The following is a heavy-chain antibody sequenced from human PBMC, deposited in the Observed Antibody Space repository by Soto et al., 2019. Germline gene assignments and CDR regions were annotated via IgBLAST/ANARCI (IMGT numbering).Heavy chain of an antibody. CDR3: ARAYSNLRLIKNYYMDV. V-gene: IGHV1-8*01. CDR1: GYTFTSYD. J-gene: IGHJ6*03. CDR2: MNPNSGNT. D-gene: IGHD4-4*01. Sequence: QVQLVQSGAEVKKPGASVKVSCKASGYTFTSYDINWVRQATGQGLEWMGWMNPNSGNTGYAQKFQGRVTMTRNTSISTAYMELSSLRSEDTAVYYCARAYSNLRLIKNYYMDVWGKGTTVTVSS.